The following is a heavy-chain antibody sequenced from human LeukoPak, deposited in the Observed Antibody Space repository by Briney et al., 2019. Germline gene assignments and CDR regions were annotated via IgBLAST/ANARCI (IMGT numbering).Heavy chain of an antibody. D-gene: IGHD6-19*01. J-gene: IGHJ4*02. CDR1: GFTFSTYA. CDR3: ARGVRIAVAGNIDY. CDR2: ISYDGSNK. Sequence: GSLRLSCAASGFTFSTYAMHWVRQAPGKGLEWVAAISYDGSNKKYADSVKGRFTISRDNSKNTLYLQMNSLRAEDTAVYYCARGVRIAVAGNIDYWGQGTLVTVSS. V-gene: IGHV3-30*04.